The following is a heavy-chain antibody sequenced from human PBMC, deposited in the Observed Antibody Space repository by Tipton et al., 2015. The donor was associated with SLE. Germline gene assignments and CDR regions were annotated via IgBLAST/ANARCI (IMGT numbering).Heavy chain of an antibody. V-gene: IGHV3-23*01. J-gene: IGHJ1*01. D-gene: IGHD3-3*01. CDR2: ISGSGTT. CDR3: AKDLRTIFGVVNTPAH. Sequence: SLRLSCAASGFTFTDYAMSWVRQAPGKGLEWVSTISGSGTTYYADSVKGRFTISRDNSKNTLYLQMNSLRAEDTAVYYCAKDLRTIFGVVNTPAHWGQGTLVTVSS. CDR1: GFTFTDYA.